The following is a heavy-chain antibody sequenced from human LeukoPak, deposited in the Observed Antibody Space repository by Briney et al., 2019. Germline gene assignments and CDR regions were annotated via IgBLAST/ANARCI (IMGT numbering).Heavy chain of an antibody. CDR1: GFTFSSYW. Sequence: GGSLRLSCAASGFTFSSYWMTWVRQAPGKGLEWVANIKQDGSEKYYVDSVKGRFTISRDNAKNSLYLQVNSLRAEDTAVYYCARENDSGWSGPFDYWGQGTLVTVSS. V-gene: IGHV3-7*03. D-gene: IGHD6-19*01. CDR3: ARENDSGWSGPFDY. CDR2: IKQDGSEK. J-gene: IGHJ4*02.